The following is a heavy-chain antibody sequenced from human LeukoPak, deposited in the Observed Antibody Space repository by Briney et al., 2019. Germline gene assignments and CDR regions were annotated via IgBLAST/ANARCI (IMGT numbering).Heavy chain of an antibody. Sequence: GGSLRLSCAASGFTFSSYAMSWVRQAPGKGLVWVSRINSDGSSTSYADSVKGRFTISRDNAKNTLYLQMNSLRAEDTAVYYCARERLFTGTTYDYWGQGTLVTVSS. J-gene: IGHJ4*02. CDR1: GFTFSSYA. CDR3: ARERLFTGTTYDY. V-gene: IGHV3-74*01. CDR2: INSDGSST. D-gene: IGHD1-1*01.